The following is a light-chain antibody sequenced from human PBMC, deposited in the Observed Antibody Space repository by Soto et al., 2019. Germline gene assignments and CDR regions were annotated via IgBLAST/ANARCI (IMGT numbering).Light chain of an antibody. V-gene: IGKV3-15*01. CDR2: GAS. J-gene: IGKJ1*01. CDR3: QQYNNWPRGK. Sequence: VVLTQSPATLSVSPGERATLSCRASQSVSSNLAWYQQKPGQAPRLLIYGASTRATGIPARFSGSGSGTEFTLTISSLQSEDFAVYYCQQYNNWPRGKFGQGTKV. CDR1: QSVSSN.